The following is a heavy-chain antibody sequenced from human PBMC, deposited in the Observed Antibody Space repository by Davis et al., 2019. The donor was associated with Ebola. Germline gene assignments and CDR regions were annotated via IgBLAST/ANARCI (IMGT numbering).Heavy chain of an antibody. V-gene: IGHV3-9*01. J-gene: IGHJ6*02. CDR1: GFNFYEYA. Sequence: GGSLRLSCEASGFNFYEYAMFWVRQAPGKGLEWVAHISWSGGNIGYADSVKGRFTISRDRAKNSVYLEMKSLRAEDTASYYCAKGGGGDYDLYGMDVWGQGTMVTVSS. D-gene: IGHD3-16*01. CDR3: AKGGGGDYDLYGMDV. CDR2: ISWSGGNI.